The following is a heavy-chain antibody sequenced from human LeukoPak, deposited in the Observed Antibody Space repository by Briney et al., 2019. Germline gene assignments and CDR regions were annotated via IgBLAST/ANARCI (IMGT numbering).Heavy chain of an antibody. CDR3: ARAVGTVTTYFDY. Sequence: GGSLRLSCAASGFTFSSYSMNWVRQAPGKGLEWVSSISSSSSYIYYADSVKGRFTISRDNAKNSLYLQMNSLRAEDTAVYYCARAVGTVTTYFDYWGQGTLVTVSS. D-gene: IGHD4-17*01. CDR1: GFTFSSYS. CDR2: ISSSSSYI. V-gene: IGHV3-21*01. J-gene: IGHJ4*02.